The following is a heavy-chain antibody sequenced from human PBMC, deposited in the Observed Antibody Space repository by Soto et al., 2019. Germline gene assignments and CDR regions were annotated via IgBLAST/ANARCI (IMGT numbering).Heavy chain of an antibody. D-gene: IGHD5-18*01. CDR1: GYTFTSYG. CDR2: ISAYNGNT. V-gene: IGHV1-18*01. J-gene: IGHJ3*02. CDR3: ARDYLDTAPDI. Sequence: QVQLVQSGAEVKKPGASVRVSCKASGYTFTSYGISWVRQAPGQGLEWMGWISAYNGNTKYAQKLQGIATMTTNTSTSTAYMELRSLRADDAAVYYCARDYLDTAPDIWGQGTMVTVSS.